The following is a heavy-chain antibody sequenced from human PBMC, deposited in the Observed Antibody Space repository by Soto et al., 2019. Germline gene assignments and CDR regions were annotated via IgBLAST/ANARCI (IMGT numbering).Heavy chain of an antibody. D-gene: IGHD1-26*01. CDR2: ISGSGRTI. V-gene: IGHV3-23*01. CDR3: AKVGPSYYYGMDV. Sequence: GESLRLSCAASGLDFSSEVMCWVRQAPGKGLEWVSSISGSGRTIYHADFMRGRFAISRDNSKNSLYLQLNNLRVDDTAVYYCAKVGPSYYYGMDVWGQGTTVTVSS. CDR1: GLDFSSEV. J-gene: IGHJ6*02.